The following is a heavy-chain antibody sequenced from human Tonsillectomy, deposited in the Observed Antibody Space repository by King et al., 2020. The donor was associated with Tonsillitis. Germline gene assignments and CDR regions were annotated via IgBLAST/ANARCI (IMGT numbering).Heavy chain of an antibody. Sequence: VQLVESGGGLVKPGGSLRLSCAASGFTFSDYYMSWIRQAPGKGLECVSHISSSGSTGNYADSGKGRFTISRDNAKNSLYLQMNSLRADDTAVYYCARVTTWSAFDIWGQGTVVTVSS. D-gene: IGHD1-1*01. J-gene: IGHJ3*02. CDR3: ARVTTWSAFDI. CDR2: ISSSGSTG. V-gene: IGHV3-11*01. CDR1: GFTFSDYY.